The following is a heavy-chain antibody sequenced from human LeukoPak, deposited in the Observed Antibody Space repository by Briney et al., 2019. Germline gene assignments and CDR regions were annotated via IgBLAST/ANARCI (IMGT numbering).Heavy chain of an antibody. V-gene: IGHV3-7*01. CDR3: ARDKPRGSYDGSIFDS. D-gene: IGHD3-16*01. CDR2: ISYDGGDI. CDR1: GFTFSSYW. Sequence: GGSLRLSCEVSGFTFSSYWMSWVRQAPGKGLEWVAIISYDGGDIYYVDSVKGRFTLSRDNAKSSVYLQMNSLRAEDAAVYYCARDKPRGSYDGSIFDSWGQGTLVTVSS. J-gene: IGHJ4*02.